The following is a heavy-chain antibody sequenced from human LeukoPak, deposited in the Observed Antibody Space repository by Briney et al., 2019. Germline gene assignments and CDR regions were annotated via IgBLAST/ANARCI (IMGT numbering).Heavy chain of an antibody. V-gene: IGHV3-48*03. CDR3: AELGITMIGGV. J-gene: IGHJ6*04. CDR1: GFTFSSYE. D-gene: IGHD3-10*02. Sequence: PGGSLRLSCAASGFTFSSYEMNWVRQAPGKGREGGSYISSSGSTIYYAVSVKGRFTIPRDNAKNSLYLQMNSLRAEDTAVYYCAELGITMIGGVWGKGTTVTISS. CDR2: ISSSGSTI.